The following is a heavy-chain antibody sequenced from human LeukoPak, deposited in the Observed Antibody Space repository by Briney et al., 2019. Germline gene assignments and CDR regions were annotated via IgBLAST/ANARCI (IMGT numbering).Heavy chain of an antibody. Sequence: PSETLSLTCTVSGGSVSSGSYYWRWIRQPPGKGLGWIGYICYSGCTNYNPSLKSRVTISVATSKNQFSLKLSSVTAAATAVYYCARDRVGSYYYSAMDVWGQGTPVTVSS. CDR2: ICYSGCT. CDR1: GGSVSSGSYY. V-gene: IGHV4-61*01. J-gene: IGHJ6*02. CDR3: ARDRVGSYYYSAMDV. D-gene: IGHD2-15*01.